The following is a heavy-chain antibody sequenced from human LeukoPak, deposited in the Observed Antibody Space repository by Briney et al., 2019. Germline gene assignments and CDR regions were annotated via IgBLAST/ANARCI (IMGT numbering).Heavy chain of an antibody. J-gene: IGHJ1*01. CDR3: ARGPWAYCGGDCTLQH. CDR2: MNPNSGNT. Sequence: GASVKVSCKASGYTFTSYDINWVRQATGQGLEWMGWMNPNSGNTGYAQKFQGRVTMTRNTSISTAYMELSSLRSEDTAVYYCARGPWAYCGGDCTLQHWGQGTLVTVSS. CDR1: GYTFTSYD. V-gene: IGHV1-8*01. D-gene: IGHD2-21*02.